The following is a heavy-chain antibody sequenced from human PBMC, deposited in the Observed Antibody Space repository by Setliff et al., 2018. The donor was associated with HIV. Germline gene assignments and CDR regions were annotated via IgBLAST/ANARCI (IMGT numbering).Heavy chain of an antibody. V-gene: IGHV3-21*06. J-gene: IGHJ4*02. Sequence: LRLSCAASGFTFNTCSLNWVRQAPGKGLEWFSSISSTSTYIYYADSVRGRFTVSRDNAKNSVFLQMNSLRVEDTAVYFCARWGSGSYERVFDYWGQGMLVTVSS. D-gene: IGHD1-26*01. CDR3: ARWGSGSYERVFDY. CDR2: ISSTSTYI. CDR1: GFTFNTCS.